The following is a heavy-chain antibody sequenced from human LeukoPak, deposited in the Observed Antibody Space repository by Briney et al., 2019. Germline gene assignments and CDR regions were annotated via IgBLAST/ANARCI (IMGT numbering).Heavy chain of an antibody. D-gene: IGHD2/OR15-2a*01. V-gene: IGHV3-21*01. CDR1: GITFSSNW. Sequence: GGSLRLSCAASGITFSSNWMHWVRQAPGKGLEWVSFITYDSTYINYADSVKGRFTISRDNPKNSLYLQMNSLRAEDTAEYYCARDLGTTSRAFDIWGQGTMVIVS. J-gene: IGHJ3*02. CDR3: ARDLGTTSRAFDI. CDR2: ITYDSTYI.